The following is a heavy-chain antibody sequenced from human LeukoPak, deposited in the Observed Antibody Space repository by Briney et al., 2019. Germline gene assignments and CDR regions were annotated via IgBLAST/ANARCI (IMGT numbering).Heavy chain of an antibody. CDR1: GGSVTGGGHY. CDR3: ATAEWEYFYFDS. J-gene: IGHJ4*02. V-gene: IGHV4-31*03. D-gene: IGHD1-26*01. Sequence: SETLSLTCSVSGGSVTGGGHYWSWIRQHPGKGLEWIGFASYSGGTYYNPSLMSRITISVDRSQNQFSLRMRDVTAADTAVYFCATAEWEYFYFDSWGQGALVAVSS. CDR2: ASYSGGT.